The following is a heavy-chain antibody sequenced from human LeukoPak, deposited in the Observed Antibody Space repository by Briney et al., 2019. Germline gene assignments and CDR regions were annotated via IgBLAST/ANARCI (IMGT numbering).Heavy chain of an antibody. CDR2: IYTSGST. J-gene: IGHJ4*02. Sequence: GGSLRLSCAASGFSVSSNYMSWVRQAPGKGLEWVSVIYTSGSTYYADSVKGRFTISRDNSKNTLNLQMNSLRAEDTAVYYCASPSEYSDYGWPLFDYWGQGTLVTVSS. V-gene: IGHV3-53*01. CDR1: GFSVSSNY. CDR3: ASPSEYSDYGWPLFDY. D-gene: IGHD5-12*01.